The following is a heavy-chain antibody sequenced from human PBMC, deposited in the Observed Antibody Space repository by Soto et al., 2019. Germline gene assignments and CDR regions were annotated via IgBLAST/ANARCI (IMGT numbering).Heavy chain of an antibody. Sequence: GGSLRLSCAASGFTFSSYWMSWVRQAPGKGLEWVANIKQDGSEKYYVDSVKGRFTISRDNAKNSLYLQMNSLRAEDTAVYYCARGSLEAMVERFDMVRGVTPPPRYFDLWGRGTLVTVSS. D-gene: IGHD3-10*01. CDR3: ARGSLEAMVERFDMVRGVTPPPRYFDL. J-gene: IGHJ2*01. V-gene: IGHV3-7*01. CDR2: IKQDGSEK. CDR1: GFTFSSYW.